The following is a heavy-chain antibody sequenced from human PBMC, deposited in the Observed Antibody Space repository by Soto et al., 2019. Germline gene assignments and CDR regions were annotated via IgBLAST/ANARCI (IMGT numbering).Heavy chain of an antibody. D-gene: IGHD4-4*01. V-gene: IGHV3-30-3*01. CDR3: ARPLWRDDYNWGYFDL. CDR1: GFTFSSYA. CDR2: ISYDGSNK. J-gene: IGHJ2*01. Sequence: QVQLVESGGGVVQPGRSLRLSCAASGFTFSSYAMHWVRQAPGKGLEWVAVISYDGSNKYYADSVKGRFTISRDNSKNXLYLPLNSLRGEDTAVYYGARPLWRDDYNWGYFDLWCRGTLVTVSS.